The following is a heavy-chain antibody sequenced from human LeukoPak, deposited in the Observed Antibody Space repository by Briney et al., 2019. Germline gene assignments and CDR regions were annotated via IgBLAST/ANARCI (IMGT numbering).Heavy chain of an antibody. D-gene: IGHD4-17*01. CDR1: GFTFSSYW. J-gene: IGHJ4*02. V-gene: IGHV3-7*01. Sequence: GGSLRLSCAASGFTFSSYWMSWVRQAPGKGLEWVANIKQDGSEKYYVDSVKGRFTISRDNAKNSLYLQMNSLRAEDTAVYYCAREGFYHGALYFDYWGQGTLVTVSS. CDR3: AREGFYHGALYFDY. CDR2: IKQDGSEK.